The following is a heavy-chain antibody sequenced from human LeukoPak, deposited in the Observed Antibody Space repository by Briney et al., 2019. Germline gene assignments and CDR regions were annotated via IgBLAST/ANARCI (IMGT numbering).Heavy chain of an antibody. CDR3: ARYYFDRSGFYLLDY. CDR1: GDSISSYY. Sequence: SETLSLTCPVSGDSISSYYWSWIRQPPGKGLEWIGYISYSGSINYNPSFKSRVTISVETSKTQYSLKLSSVTAADTAVYYCARYYFDRSGFYLLDYWGQGTLVTVSS. D-gene: IGHD3-22*01. V-gene: IGHV4-59*08. J-gene: IGHJ4*02. CDR2: ISYSGSI.